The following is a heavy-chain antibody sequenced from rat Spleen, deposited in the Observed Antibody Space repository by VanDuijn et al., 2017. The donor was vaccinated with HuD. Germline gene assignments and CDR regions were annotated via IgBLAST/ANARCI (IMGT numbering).Heavy chain of an antibody. CDR1: GFIFSDHY. Sequence: EVELVESGGGLVQPGRSLKLSCAASGFIFSDHYVAWVRQAPTKGLELVATINYDGSSTFYRDSVRDRFTISRDNAKSTLYLQMDSLKSEDTATYYCARGTTVVLFDYWGQGVMVTVSS. CDR2: INYDGSST. J-gene: IGHJ2*01. D-gene: IGHD1-1*01. CDR3: ARGTTVVLFDY. V-gene: IGHV5-7*01.